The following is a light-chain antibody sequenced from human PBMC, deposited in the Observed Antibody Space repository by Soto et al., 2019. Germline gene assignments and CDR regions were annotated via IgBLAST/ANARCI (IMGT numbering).Light chain of an antibody. J-gene: IGLJ1*01. CDR3: CSYAGSSTSPYV. CDR1: RTDVDGYDY. CDR2: EVY. V-gene: IGLV2-23*02. Sequence: QSVLTQPAPVSGSPGQSIAISCTGVRTDVDGYDYVSWYQQHPGQAPQLMIYEVYNRPSGVSNRFSGSKSGNTASLTISGLQAEDEADYYCCSYAGSSTSPYVFGTGTKVTVL.